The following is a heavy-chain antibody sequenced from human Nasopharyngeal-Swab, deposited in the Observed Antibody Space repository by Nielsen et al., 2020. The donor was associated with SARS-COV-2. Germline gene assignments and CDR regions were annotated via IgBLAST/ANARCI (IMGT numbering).Heavy chain of an antibody. D-gene: IGHD2-2*01. V-gene: IGHV2-5*02. CDR3: AHSRSSMTVTPDY. Sequence: SGPTLVKPTQTLTLTCSFSGFSLDTDGESVGWIRQPPGKALEWLALIYWDDDKRYSPSLGTRLTITKDTSKNQVVLRMINMDPVDTGTYFCAHSRSSMTVTPDYWGQGTLVTVSS. J-gene: IGHJ4*02. CDR2: IYWDDDK. CDR1: GFSLDTDGES.